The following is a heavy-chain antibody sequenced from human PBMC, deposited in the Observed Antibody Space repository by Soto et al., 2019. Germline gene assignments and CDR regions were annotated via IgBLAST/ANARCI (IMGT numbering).Heavy chain of an antibody. CDR3: ARERRIAAAGPYYYYGMDV. Sequence: QVQLVQSGAEVKKPGSSVKVSCKASGGTFSSYAISWVRQAPGQGLEWMGGVTPIFGTANYAQKYQGKVPITADESTSTAYMELSSLRSEDTAVYYCARERRIAAAGPYYYYGMDVWGQGTTVTASS. CDR2: VTPIFGTA. J-gene: IGHJ6*02. CDR1: GGTFSSYA. D-gene: IGHD6-13*01. V-gene: IGHV1-69*01.